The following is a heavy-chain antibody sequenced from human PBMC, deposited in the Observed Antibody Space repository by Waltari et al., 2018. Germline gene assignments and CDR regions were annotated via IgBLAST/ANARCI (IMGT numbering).Heavy chain of an antibody. D-gene: IGHD3-10*01. Sequence: QVQLQESGPGLVKASETLSLTCTVSGGSISRGGYYWSWIRQHPGKSLEWIGYIYYTGRTDYNPSLKSRVSISVETSKNQFSLKLSSVTAADTAVYYCATNHYGTGKGWFDPWGQGTPVTVSS. CDR1: GGSISRGGYY. V-gene: IGHV4-31*03. CDR3: ATNHYGTGKGWFDP. CDR2: IYYTGRT. J-gene: IGHJ5*02.